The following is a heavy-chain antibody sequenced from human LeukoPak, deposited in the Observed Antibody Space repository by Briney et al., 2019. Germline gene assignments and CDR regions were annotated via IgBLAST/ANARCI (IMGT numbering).Heavy chain of an antibody. CDR1: GGSISSSSYY. J-gene: IGHJ4*02. CDR3: ARTLTVTTTGFFDY. V-gene: IGHV4-39*07. CDR2: IYHSGST. Sequence: PSETLSLTCTVSGGSISSSSYYWGWIRQPPGKGLEWIGSIYHSGSTYYNPSLKSRVTISVDTSKNQFSLKLSSVTAADTAVYYCARTLTVTTTGFFDYWGQGTLVTVSS. D-gene: IGHD4-17*01.